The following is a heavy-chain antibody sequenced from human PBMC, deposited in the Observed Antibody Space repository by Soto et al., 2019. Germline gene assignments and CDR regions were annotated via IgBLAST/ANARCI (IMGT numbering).Heavy chain of an antibody. CDR2: IDSRGRTL. D-gene: IGHD6-6*01. J-gene: IGHJ4*02. CDR3: ARQAARNYIDS. CDR1: GFTFSDCS. V-gene: IGHV3-11*01. Sequence: GGSLRLSCVASGFTFSDCSMSWIRQAPGKGLEWLAFIDSRGRTLSYADSVRGRFTISRDNAENSVYLQMDSLRADDTAVYYCARQAARNYIDSWGQGNSVTVSS.